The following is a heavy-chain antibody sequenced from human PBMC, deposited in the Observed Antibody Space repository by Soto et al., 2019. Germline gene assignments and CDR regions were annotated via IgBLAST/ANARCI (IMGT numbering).Heavy chain of an antibody. CDR1: GFTFSSYA. V-gene: IGHV3-23*01. Sequence: GGSLRLSCVASGFTFSSYAMSWVRQAPGKGLEWVSAISGSGGSTYYADSVKGRFTISRDNSKNTLYLQMNSLRAEDTAVYYCAIYPVAGGWYKAWAAEYFQHWGQGTLVTVSS. J-gene: IGHJ1*01. CDR2: ISGSGGST. CDR3: AIYPVAGGWYKAWAAEYFQH. D-gene: IGHD6-19*01.